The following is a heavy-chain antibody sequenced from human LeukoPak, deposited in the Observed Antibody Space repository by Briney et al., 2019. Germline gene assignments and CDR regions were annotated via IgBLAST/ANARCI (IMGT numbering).Heavy chain of an antibody. J-gene: IGHJ5*02. CDR1: GFRFSRYA. CDR2: IHYIRDGP. CDR3: ARCVTGWPNWFAP. Sequence: GGSLRLSCVSSGFRFSRYAMSWVRQAPGKGLEWVATIHYIRDGPYYADSVEGRFTISRDDSKNTVYLQMNSLRVEDTAIYYCARCVTGWPNWFAPWGQGTLVTVSS. V-gene: IGHV3-23*01. D-gene: IGHD6-19*01.